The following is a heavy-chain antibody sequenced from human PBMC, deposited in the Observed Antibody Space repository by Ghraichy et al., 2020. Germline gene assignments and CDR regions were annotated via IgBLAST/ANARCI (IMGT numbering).Heavy chain of an antibody. CDR1: GYTFTGYY. CDR3: ARSAGLWFGELLFFRGMDV. Sequence: ASVKVSCKASGYTFTGYYMHWVRQAPGQGLEWMGWINPNSGGTNYAQKFQGRVTMTRDTSISTAYMELSRLRSDDTAVYYCARSAGLWFGELLFFRGMDVWGQGTTVTVSS. D-gene: IGHD3-10*01. CDR2: INPNSGGT. J-gene: IGHJ6*02. V-gene: IGHV1-2*02.